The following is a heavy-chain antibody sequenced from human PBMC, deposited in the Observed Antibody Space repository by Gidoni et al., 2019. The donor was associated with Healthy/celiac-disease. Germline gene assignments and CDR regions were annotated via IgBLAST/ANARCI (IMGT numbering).Heavy chain of an antibody. V-gene: IGHV1-69*01. Sequence: QVQLVQSGAEVKKPGSSVKVSCKASGGPFSSYAISWVRQAPGQGLEWMGGIIPIFGTANYAQKFQGRVTITADESTSTAYMELSSLRSEDTAVYYCARSLDYTYYYYYMDVWGKGTTVTVSS. J-gene: IGHJ6*03. D-gene: IGHD4-4*01. CDR2: IIPIFGTA. CDR3: ARSLDYTYYYYYMDV. CDR1: GGPFSSYA.